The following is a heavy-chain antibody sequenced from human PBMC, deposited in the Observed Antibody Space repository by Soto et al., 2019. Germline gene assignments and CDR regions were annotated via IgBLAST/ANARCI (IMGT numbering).Heavy chain of an antibody. V-gene: IGHV3-23*01. CDR1: GFTFSSYA. CDR3: AKGYSSGWWYWFDP. Sequence: GGSLRLSCAASGFTFSSYAMSWVRQAPGKGLEWVSAISGSGGSTYYADSVKGRFTISRDNSKNTLYLQMNSLRAEGTAVYYCAKGYSSGWWYWFDPRGQGTLVTVSS. J-gene: IGHJ5*02. D-gene: IGHD6-19*01. CDR2: ISGSGGST.